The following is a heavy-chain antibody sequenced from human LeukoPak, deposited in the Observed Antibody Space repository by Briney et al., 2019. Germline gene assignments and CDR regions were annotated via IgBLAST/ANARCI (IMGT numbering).Heavy chain of an antibody. CDR2: VDPEDGET. V-gene: IGHV1-69-2*01. D-gene: IGHD3-10*01. J-gene: IGHJ5*02. Sequence: ASVKVSCKVSGYTFTDYYMHWVQQAPGKGLEWMGLVDPEDGETICAEKFQGRVTITADTSTDTAYMELSSLRSEDTAVYYCATVPPYYYGSGSYHWFDPWGQGTLVTVSS. CDR3: ATVPPYYYGSGSYHWFDP. CDR1: GYTFTDYY.